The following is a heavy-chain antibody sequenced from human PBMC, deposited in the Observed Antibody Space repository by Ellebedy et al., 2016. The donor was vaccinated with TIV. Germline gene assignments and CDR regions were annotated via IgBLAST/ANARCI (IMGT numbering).Heavy chain of an antibody. CDR2: INADGSST. J-gene: IGHJ4*02. CDR3: ARDLCYGLDDY. Sequence: PGGSLRLSCAASGFTFSTYWMYWVRQAPGKGLVWVSRINADGSSTTYADSVKGRFTISRDNAKNTLYLQMNSLRAEDTAVYYCARDLCYGLDDYWGQGTLVTVSS. V-gene: IGHV3-74*01. CDR1: GFTFSTYW. D-gene: IGHD3-16*01.